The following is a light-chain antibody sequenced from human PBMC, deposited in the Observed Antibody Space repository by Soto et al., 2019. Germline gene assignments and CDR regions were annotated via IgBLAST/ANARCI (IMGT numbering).Light chain of an antibody. Sequence: DILMTQSPSTLSASVGDRVTITCRASQSIVNWLAWYQQKPGKAPNLLIYKASSLESGVPSRFSGSGSGTEFTLTISILQPDDFATYYCQQYNSYPWTFGQGTKVEIK. J-gene: IGKJ1*01. CDR1: QSIVNW. CDR2: KAS. CDR3: QQYNSYPWT. V-gene: IGKV1-5*03.